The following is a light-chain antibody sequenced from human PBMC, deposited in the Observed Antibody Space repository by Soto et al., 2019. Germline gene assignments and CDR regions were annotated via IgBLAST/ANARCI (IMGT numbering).Light chain of an antibody. CDR3: KQARSFPIT. J-gene: IGKJ4*02. V-gene: IGKV1D-12*01. CDR2: SAS. Sequence: DIQMAQSPSSVSASVGDRVTITCRASQGISRWLAWYQQKPGKAPKLLIYSASRLQRGVSSRFSGSGSGTDFTLTISSLQTEDFATYYCKQARSFPITSGGVTQV. CDR1: QGISRW.